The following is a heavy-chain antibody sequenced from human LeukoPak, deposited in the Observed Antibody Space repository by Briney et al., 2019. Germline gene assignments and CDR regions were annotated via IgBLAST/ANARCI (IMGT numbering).Heavy chain of an antibody. J-gene: IGHJ3*02. CDR1: GYIFTTYG. CDR3: ARGLLWRILDKIDDAFDI. D-gene: IGHD3-16*01. V-gene: IGHV1-18*01. Sequence: ASVKVSCKASGYIFTTYGISWVRQAPGQGLEWMGWISGYNDDTNYAQKLQGRVTMTTDTSTSTAYMELRSLTSDDTAVYYCARGLLWRILDKIDDAFDIWGQGTMVTVSS. CDR2: ISGYNDDT.